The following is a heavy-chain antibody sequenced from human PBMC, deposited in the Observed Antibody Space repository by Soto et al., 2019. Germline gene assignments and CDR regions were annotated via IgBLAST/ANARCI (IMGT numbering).Heavy chain of an antibody. CDR3: AREEYSRSSGVDYFDH. CDR2: ISSSSSYI. J-gene: IGHJ4*02. Sequence: GGSLRLSCAVSVFTFSSYSMNWVRQSPGKGLEWVSSISSSSSYIYYADSVKGRFTISRDNAKNSPYLQMNSLRAEDTAVYYCAREEYSRSSGVDYFDHWGQGTLVTVSS. V-gene: IGHV3-21*01. CDR1: VFTFSSYS. D-gene: IGHD6-6*01.